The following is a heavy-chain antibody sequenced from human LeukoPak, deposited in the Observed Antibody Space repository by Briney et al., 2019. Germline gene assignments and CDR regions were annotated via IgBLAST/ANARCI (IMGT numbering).Heavy chain of an antibody. CDR1: GGSISSSRDY. D-gene: IGHD3-22*01. CDR2: INHSGST. J-gene: IGHJ6*03. CDR3: ARGGPRLYYYYMDV. Sequence: PSETLSLTCTVSGGSISSSRDYWAWIRQPPGKGLEWIGEINHSGSTNYNPSLKSRVTISVDTSKNQFSLKLSSVTAADTAMYYCARGGPRLYYYYMDVWGKGTTVTISS. V-gene: IGHV4-39*07.